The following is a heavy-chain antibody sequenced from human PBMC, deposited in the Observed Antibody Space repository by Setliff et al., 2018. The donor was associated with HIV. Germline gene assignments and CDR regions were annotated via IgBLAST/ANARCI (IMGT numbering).Heavy chain of an antibody. J-gene: IGHJ5*01. V-gene: IGHV3-53*01. Sequence: ETLSLTCAVSGYSISSGFYWGWIRQPPGKGLEWVSFIIRSDTYYADSVKGRFTISRDNSKNTLYLQMNGLRAEDTAVYYCARALRGSGEDSWGQGTLVTVSS. CDR1: GYSISSGFY. CDR3: ARALRGSGEDS. D-gene: IGHD3-10*01. CDR2: IIRSDT.